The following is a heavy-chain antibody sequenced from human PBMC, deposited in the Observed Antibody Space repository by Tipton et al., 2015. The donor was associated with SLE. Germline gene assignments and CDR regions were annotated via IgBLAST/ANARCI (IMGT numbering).Heavy chain of an antibody. V-gene: IGHV4-38-2*02. J-gene: IGHJ5*02. CDR3: ARDRGGGGFDP. Sequence: TLSLTCTVSGYSISSGYYWGWIRQPPGKGLEWIGSIYHSGSTYYNPSLKSRVTISVDTSKNQFSLKLSSVTAADTAVYYCARDRGGGGFDPWGQGTLVTGSS. D-gene: IGHD3-10*01. CDR2: IYHSGST. CDR1: GYSISSGYY.